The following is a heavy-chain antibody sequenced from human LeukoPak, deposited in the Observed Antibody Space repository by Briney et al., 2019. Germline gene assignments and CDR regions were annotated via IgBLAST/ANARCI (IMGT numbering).Heavy chain of an antibody. D-gene: IGHD3-22*01. J-gene: IGHJ5*02. V-gene: IGHV3-64*01. CDR1: GFTFSSYA. Sequence: GGSLRLSCAASGFTFSSYAMHWVRQAPGKGLEYVSAISGNGGSTYHANSVKGRFTISRDNSKNTLYLQMNSLRAEDTAVYYCAKADSSGYYGWFDPWGQGTLVTVSS. CDR2: ISGNGGST. CDR3: AKADSSGYYGWFDP.